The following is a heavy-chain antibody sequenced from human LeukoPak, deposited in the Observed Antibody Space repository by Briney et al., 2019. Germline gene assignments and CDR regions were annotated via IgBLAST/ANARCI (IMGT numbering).Heavy chain of an antibody. V-gene: IGHV3-74*01. J-gene: IGHJ4*02. D-gene: IGHD1-14*01. CDR3: ARGGVNPVDH. CDR1: GFPFNSFW. CDR2: MNEYSTTI. Sequence: GGSLRLSCAASGFPFNSFWMHWVRQAPGKGLAWVSDMNEYSTTIRYADSVKGRFIISRDNAKSILYLQMNNLRAEDTAMYFCARGGVNPVDHWGQGTLVTVSS.